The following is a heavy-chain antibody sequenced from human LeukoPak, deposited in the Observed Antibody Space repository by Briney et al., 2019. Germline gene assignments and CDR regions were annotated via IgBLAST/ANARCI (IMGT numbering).Heavy chain of an antibody. Sequence: SETLSLTCAVDCGFFSGYYWGWVRQPPGKWVELFGEVNHIGSTNYNPSRNGRVTISVDTSRTQFSCKLSSLHASDPAGYSFAKVTGYMIEDYFDYWGQGTLVTVS. CDR2: VNHIGST. J-gene: IGHJ4*02. V-gene: IGHV4-34*01. CDR1: CGFFSGYY. D-gene: IGHD3-22*01. CDR3: AKVTGYMIEDYFDY.